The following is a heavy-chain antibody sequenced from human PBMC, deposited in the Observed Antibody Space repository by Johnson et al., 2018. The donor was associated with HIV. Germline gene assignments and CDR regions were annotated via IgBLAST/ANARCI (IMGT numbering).Heavy chain of an antibody. D-gene: IGHD3-10*01. CDR3: AAGDYFEI. V-gene: IGHV3-9*01. J-gene: IGHJ3*02. CDR2: ISWNSGTI. Sequence: VQLVESGGGLVQPGRSLRLSCAASGFTFDDYAMHWVRQAPGKGLEWVSGISWNSGTIGYEDSVKGRFTISRDNAKNSLYLQMHSLRAEDTALYYCAAGDYFEIWGQGTMVPVSS. CDR1: GFTFDDYA.